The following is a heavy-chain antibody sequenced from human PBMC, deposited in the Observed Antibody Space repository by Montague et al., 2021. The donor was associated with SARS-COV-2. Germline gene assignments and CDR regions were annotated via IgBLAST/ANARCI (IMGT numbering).Heavy chain of an antibody. D-gene: IGHD2-2*01. CDR1: GGSLSGYY. V-gene: IGHV4-34*01. Sequence: SETLSLTCAVYGGSLSGYYWSWIRQPPGEGLVWIAEISHSGSTSYNPSLKSRVTISVDTSKNQFSLKLSSATAADTAVYYCARHPLGYCSSTSCYVGWGQGTLVTVSS. CDR2: ISHSGST. J-gene: IGHJ4*02. CDR3: ARHPLGYCSSTSCYVG.